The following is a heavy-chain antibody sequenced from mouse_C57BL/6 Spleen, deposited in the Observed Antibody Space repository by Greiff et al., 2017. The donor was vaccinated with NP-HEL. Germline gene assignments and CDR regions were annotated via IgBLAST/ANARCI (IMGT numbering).Heavy chain of an antibody. D-gene: IGHD1-1*01. CDR2: INPSNGGT. CDR3: ARNDYGSSSYWYFDV. CDR1: GYTFTSYW. V-gene: IGHV1-53*01. Sequence: VQLQQSGTELVKPGASVKLSCKASGYTFTSYWMHWVKQRPGQGLEWIGNINPSNGGTNYNEKFKSKATLTVDKSSSTAYMQLSSLTSEDSAVYYGARNDYGSSSYWYFDVWGTGTTVTVSS. J-gene: IGHJ1*03.